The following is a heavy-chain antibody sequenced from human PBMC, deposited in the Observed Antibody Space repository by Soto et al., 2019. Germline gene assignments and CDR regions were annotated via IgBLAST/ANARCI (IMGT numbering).Heavy chain of an antibody. CDR2: IYSGGGS. J-gene: IGHJ6*02. Sequence: PGGSLRLSCAASGFTVSTNYMSWVRQAPGKGLEWVSIIYSGGGSYYADSVKGRFTISRDNSKNTLYLQVNSLRAEDTAVYYCARAGGYYDYYYGMDVWGQGTTVTVSS. D-gene: IGHD5-12*01. CDR3: ARAGGYYDYYYGMDV. V-gene: IGHV3-66*01. CDR1: GFTVSTNY.